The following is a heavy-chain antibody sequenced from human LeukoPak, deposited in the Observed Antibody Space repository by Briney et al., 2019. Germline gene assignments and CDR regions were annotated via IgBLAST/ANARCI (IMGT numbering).Heavy chain of an antibody. CDR2: ISYDGSNK. J-gene: IGHJ5*02. V-gene: IGHV3-30*03. CDR1: GFTFSSYG. D-gene: IGHD6-6*01. CDR3: ARDSEYSSSSGIS. Sequence: PGGSLRLSCAASGFTFSSYGMHWVRQAPGKGLEWVAVISYDGSNKYYADSVKGRFTISRDNSKNTLYLQMNSLRAEDTAVYYCARDSEYSSSSGISWGQGTLVTVSS.